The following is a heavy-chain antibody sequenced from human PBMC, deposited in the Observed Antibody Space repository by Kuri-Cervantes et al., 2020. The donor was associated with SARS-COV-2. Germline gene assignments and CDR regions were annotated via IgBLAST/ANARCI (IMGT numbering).Heavy chain of an antibody. CDR3: AIAWSTFDY. CDR2: IYYSGST. V-gene: IGHV4-30-4*08. Sequence: LRLSCTVSGGSISSGDYYWNWIRQPPGKGLEWIGYIYYSGSTYYNPSLKSRVTISVDTSKNQFSLKLSSVTAADTAVYYCAIAWSTFDYWCQGTLVTVSS. J-gene: IGHJ4*02. D-gene: IGHD2-15*01. CDR1: GGSISSGDYY.